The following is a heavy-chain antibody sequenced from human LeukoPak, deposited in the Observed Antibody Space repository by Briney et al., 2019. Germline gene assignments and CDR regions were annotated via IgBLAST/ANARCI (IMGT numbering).Heavy chain of an antibody. CDR2: IYSGGSK. V-gene: IGHV3-66*01. CDR3: ARESSGWLQLFDY. D-gene: IGHD5-24*01. Sequence: GGSLTLSCAASGFTVSSKYMSWVRQAPGKGLEWVSVIYSGGSKYYADSVKGRFTISRDNSKNTVYLQMNSLRAEDTAVYYCARESSGWLQLFDYWGQGTLVTVSS. CDR1: GFTVSSKY. J-gene: IGHJ4*02.